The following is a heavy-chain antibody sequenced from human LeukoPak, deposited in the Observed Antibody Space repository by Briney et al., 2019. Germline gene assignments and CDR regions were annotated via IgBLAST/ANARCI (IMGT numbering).Heavy chain of an antibody. V-gene: IGHV3-30*18. D-gene: IGHD6-13*01. Sequence: GGSLRLSCAASGFTVSNFGMHWVRQAPGKGLEWVAVTSYAGNNKQYADSVRGRFTISRDTFKNTLHLQMDSLRTEDTAVYYCAKDNSSWGAGYWYFDLWGRGTLVMVSS. J-gene: IGHJ2*01. CDR1: GFTVSNFG. CDR2: TSYAGNNK. CDR3: AKDNSSWGAGYWYFDL.